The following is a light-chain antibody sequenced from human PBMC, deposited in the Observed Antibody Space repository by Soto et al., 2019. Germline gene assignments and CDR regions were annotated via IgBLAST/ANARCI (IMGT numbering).Light chain of an antibody. CDR3: QQYNNWTFT. V-gene: IGKV3-15*01. CDR2: GAS. J-gene: IGKJ3*01. CDR1: QSVNSN. Sequence: EIMRTQSPVTLSVSPGERATLSCRASQSVNSNLAWYQKKPGQAPRLLIYGASTRATGIPASFIGNGSGTEFNLTASRLQTEDFAVYDCQQYNNWTFTFGHGTKVDIK.